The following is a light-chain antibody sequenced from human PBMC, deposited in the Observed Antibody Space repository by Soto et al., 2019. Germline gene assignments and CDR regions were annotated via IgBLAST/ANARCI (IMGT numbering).Light chain of an antibody. CDR3: QQYGSSPLT. CDR2: GAS. Sequence: EIVLTQSPGTLSLSPGERATLSCRASQSVSRSNLAWYQQKPGQPPRLLIYGASSRATGIPDRFSGSGSGTDFTLTISRLGPEDFAVYFCQQYGSSPLTFGGGTKVEIK. J-gene: IGKJ4*01. V-gene: IGKV3-20*01. CDR1: QSVSRSN.